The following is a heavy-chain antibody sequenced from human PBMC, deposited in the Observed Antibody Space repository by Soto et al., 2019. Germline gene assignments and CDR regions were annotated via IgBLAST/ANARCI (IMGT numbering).Heavy chain of an antibody. V-gene: IGHV4-30-4*01. J-gene: IGHJ4*02. CDR1: GGSISSDDYY. CDR2: IYYSGRT. CDR3: ARDRSNSPDYFDY. Sequence: QVQLQESGPGLVKPSQTLSLTCTVSGGSISSDDYYWSWVRQPPGKGLEWIGYIYYSGRTNYNPSLESRITISIDTYKNQFSQKLSSVSAAHTAVYYGARDRSNSPDYFDYWGQGTLVTVSS. D-gene: IGHD6-6*01.